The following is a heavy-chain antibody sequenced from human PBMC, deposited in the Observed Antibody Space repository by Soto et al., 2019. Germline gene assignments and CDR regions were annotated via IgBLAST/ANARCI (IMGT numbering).Heavy chain of an antibody. D-gene: IGHD4-17*01. Sequence: GGSLRLSCAASGFSFSYYAMNWVRQAPGKGLEWVSSISDNGGTTYYTDSVKGRFTISRDNSKNTLYLQMNSLRAEDTALYFCAKDTTTATTESQFDYWGQGTLVTVSS. CDR3: AKDTTTATTESQFDY. J-gene: IGHJ4*02. CDR1: GFSFSYYA. V-gene: IGHV3-23*01. CDR2: ISDNGGTT.